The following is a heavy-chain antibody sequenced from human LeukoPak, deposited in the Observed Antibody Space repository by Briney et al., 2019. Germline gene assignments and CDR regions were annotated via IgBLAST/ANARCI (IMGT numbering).Heavy chain of an antibody. J-gene: IGHJ4*02. CDR1: GFTLSTYA. D-gene: IGHD4-17*01. V-gene: IGHV3-23*01. CDR2: IGRSGVST. Sequence: GGSLRLSCAASGFTLSTYAMGWVRQAPGKGLEWVSAIGRSGVSTYYADSVKGRFSISRDTSKNTLYLQMNSLRAEDTAVYYCARDTDLDYWGQGTLVTVAS. CDR3: ARDTDLDY.